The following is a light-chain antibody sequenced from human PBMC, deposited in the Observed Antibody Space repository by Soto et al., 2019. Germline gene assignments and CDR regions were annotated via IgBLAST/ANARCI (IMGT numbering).Light chain of an antibody. CDR2: AAS. CDR1: QGISSY. Sequence: AIRMTQSPSSFSASTGDRVTITCRASQGISSYLAWYQQKPGKAPKLLIYAASTLQSGVPSRFSGSGSGTDFTLTISSLQPSDFATYYCQQYNTYPLTFGGGTKVDIK. CDR3: QQYNTYPLT. J-gene: IGKJ4*01. V-gene: IGKV1-8*01.